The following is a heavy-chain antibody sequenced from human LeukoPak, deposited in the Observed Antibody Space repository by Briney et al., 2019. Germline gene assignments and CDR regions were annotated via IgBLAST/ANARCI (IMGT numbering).Heavy chain of an antibody. J-gene: IGHJ4*02. D-gene: IGHD2-2*01. CDR1: GFTFSSYA. CDR3: AKLGLDCSSTSCFPEDY. V-gene: IGHV3-23*01. Sequence: GGSLRLSCAASGFTFSSYAMSWVRQAPGKGLEWVSAISGSGGSTYYADSVKGRFTISRDNSKNTLHLQMNSLRAEDTAVYYCAKLGLDCSSTSCFPEDYWGQGTLVTDSS. CDR2: ISGSGGST.